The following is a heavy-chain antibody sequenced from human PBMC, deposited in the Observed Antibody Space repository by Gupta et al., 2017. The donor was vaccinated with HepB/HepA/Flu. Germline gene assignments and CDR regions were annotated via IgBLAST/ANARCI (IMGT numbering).Heavy chain of an antibody. CDR1: GGTFSSYA. V-gene: IGHV1-69*04. Sequence: QVQLVQSGAEVKKPGSSVKVSCKASGGTFSSYATSWVRQAPGQGLEWMGRIIPILGIANYAQKFQGRVTITADKSTSTAYMELSSLRSEDTAVYYCARDQCSSTSCWFDPWGQGTLVTVAS. D-gene: IGHD2-2*01. CDR2: IIPILGIA. CDR3: ARDQCSSTSCWFDP. J-gene: IGHJ5*02.